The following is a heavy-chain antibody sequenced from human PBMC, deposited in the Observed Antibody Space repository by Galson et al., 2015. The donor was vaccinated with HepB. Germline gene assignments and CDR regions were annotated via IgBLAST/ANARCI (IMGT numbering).Heavy chain of an antibody. D-gene: IGHD6-6*01. CDR3: ARMTDSSSAGYGLDV. Sequence: SLRLSCAASGFTFTKFAMYWVRQAPGKGLEWVALISYDGSNKFYADSVRGRVTISRDNSRNTLYLHMNSLKTEDTAVYYCARMTDSSSAGYGLDVWGPGTTVTVSS. J-gene: IGHJ6*02. V-gene: IGHV3-30-3*01. CDR2: ISYDGSNK. CDR1: GFTFTKFA.